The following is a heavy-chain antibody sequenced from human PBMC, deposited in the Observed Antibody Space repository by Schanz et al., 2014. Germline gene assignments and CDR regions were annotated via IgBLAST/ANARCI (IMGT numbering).Heavy chain of an antibody. CDR2: INGNGGIT. V-gene: IGHV3-23*01. Sequence: EVQLLESGGGLVQPGGSLRLSCVASGFTFFGSFTMSWVRQAPGKGLEWVSAINGNGGITYYADPVKGRFTISRDNSKNTLYLQMKSLRVEDTAVYYCVKDHAGSDILTALGNWGQGTLVTVSS. D-gene: IGHD3-9*01. CDR1: GFTFFGSFT. J-gene: IGHJ4*02. CDR3: VKDHAGSDILTALGN.